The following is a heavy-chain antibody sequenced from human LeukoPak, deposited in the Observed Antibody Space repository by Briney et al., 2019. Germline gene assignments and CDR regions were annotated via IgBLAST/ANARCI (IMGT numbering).Heavy chain of an antibody. V-gene: IGHV3-30*03. CDR1: GFTFSDYG. J-gene: IGHJ6*02. CDR2: ISYDGSNE. D-gene: IGHD3-10*01. CDR3: VRGEYYSSSGMDV. Sequence: GRSLRLSCAASGFTFSDYGMHWVRQAPGKGLEWVAAISYDGSNEYFGDSLKGRSTISRDNSKNTLYLQMNRLRVEDTAVYYCVRGEYYSSSGMDVWGQGTTVTGSS.